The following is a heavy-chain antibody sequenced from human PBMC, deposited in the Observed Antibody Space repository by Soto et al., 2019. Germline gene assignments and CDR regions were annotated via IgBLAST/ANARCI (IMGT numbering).Heavy chain of an antibody. CDR2: ISAYNGNT. CDR1: GYTFTSYG. CDR3: ARDGCSSTSCYSNWFDP. D-gene: IGHD2-2*01. Sequence: ASVKVSCKASGYTFTSYGISWVRQAPGQGLEWMGWISAYNGNTNYAQKLQGRVTMTTDTSTSTAYMELRSLRSDDTAVYYCARDGCSSTSCYSNWFDPWGQGTLVTVSS. V-gene: IGHV1-18*01. J-gene: IGHJ5*02.